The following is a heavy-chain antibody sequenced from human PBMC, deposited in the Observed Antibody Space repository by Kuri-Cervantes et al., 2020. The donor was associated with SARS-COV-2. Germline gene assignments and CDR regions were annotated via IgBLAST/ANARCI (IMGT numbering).Heavy chain of an antibody. D-gene: IGHD2-2*01. CDR3: ARWGCSSTSCYRGYYYGMDV. J-gene: IGHJ6*02. Sequence: GESLKISCAASGFTFSSHWMHWVRQVPGKGLVWVSHINSDGSISTYADSVKGRFTIFRDNAKNSLYPQMNSLRAEDTAVNYYARWGCSSTSCYRGYYYGMDVWGQGTTVTVSS. CDR1: GFTFSSHW. CDR2: INSDGSIS. V-gene: IGHV3-74*03.